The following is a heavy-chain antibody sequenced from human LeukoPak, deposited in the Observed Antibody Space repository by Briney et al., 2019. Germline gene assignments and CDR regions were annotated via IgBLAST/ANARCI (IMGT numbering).Heavy chain of an antibody. CDR1: GFTFSSYG. CDR3: AKDLHSGYDSYYGMDV. J-gene: IGHJ6*02. CDR2: ISYDGSNK. Sequence: GGSLRLSCAASGFTFSSYGMHWVRQAPGKGLEWVAVISYDGSNKYYADSVKGRFTISRDNSKNTLYLQVNSLRAEDTAVYYCAKDLHSGYDSYYGMDVWGQGTTVTVSS. D-gene: IGHD5-12*01. V-gene: IGHV3-30*18.